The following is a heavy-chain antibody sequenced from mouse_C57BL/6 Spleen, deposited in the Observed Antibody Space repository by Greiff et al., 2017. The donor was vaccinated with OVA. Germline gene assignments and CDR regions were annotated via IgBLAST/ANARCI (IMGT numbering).Heavy chain of an antibody. V-gene: IGHV1-54*01. CDR1: GYAFTNYL. Sequence: QVQLQQSGAELVRPGTSVKVSCKASGYAFTNYLIEWVKQRPGQGLEWIGVINPGSGGTNYNEKFKGKATLTADKSSSTVYMQLSSLTSEDSAVYFCARGMVYAMDYWGQGTSVTVSS. CDR3: ARGMVYAMDY. D-gene: IGHD2-3*01. J-gene: IGHJ4*01. CDR2: INPGSGGT.